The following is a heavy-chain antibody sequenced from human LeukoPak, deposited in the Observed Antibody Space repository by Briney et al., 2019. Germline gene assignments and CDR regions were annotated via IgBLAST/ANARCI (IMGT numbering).Heavy chain of an antibody. Sequence: ASVKVSCTASGYTFTVYYMHWVRPAPGQGLAWMGWINPNSGGTNYAQKFQGRVTMTRDTSISTAYMEMSRLRSDDTAVYYCARAPGCCSGGSCYGLGDYWGQGTLVTVSS. V-gene: IGHV1-2*02. CDR3: ARAPGCCSGGSCYGLGDY. CDR1: GYTFTVYY. J-gene: IGHJ4*02. CDR2: INPNSGGT. D-gene: IGHD2-15*01.